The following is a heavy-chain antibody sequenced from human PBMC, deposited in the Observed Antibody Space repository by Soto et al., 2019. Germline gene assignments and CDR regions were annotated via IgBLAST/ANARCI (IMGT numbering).Heavy chain of an antibody. J-gene: IGHJ4*02. CDR2: LYWDDDE. Sequence: QITLKESGPTLVKPTQTLTLTCTFSGFSLSTRGVGVGWIRQPPGKALEWLALLYWDDDEGYSPSLKSRLTITTDTSNNQVVLTVPNMDPVDTATYYCAHRPRVYSYYFDYWGQGTLVTVSS. CDR3: AHRPRVYSYYFDY. D-gene: IGHD5-18*01. CDR1: GFSLSTRGVG. V-gene: IGHV2-5*02.